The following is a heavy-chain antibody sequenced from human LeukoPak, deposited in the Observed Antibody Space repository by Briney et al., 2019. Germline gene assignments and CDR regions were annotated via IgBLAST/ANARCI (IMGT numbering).Heavy chain of an antibody. Sequence: GRSLRLSCAASGFTFSSYAMHWVRQAPGKGLEWVAFIRYDGSNKYYADSVKGRFTISRDNSKNTLYLQMNSLRAEDTAVYYCAKDFSTFHSSSPPDYWGQGTLVTVSS. D-gene: IGHD6-13*01. CDR2: IRYDGSNK. V-gene: IGHV3-30*02. J-gene: IGHJ4*02. CDR1: GFTFSSYA. CDR3: AKDFSTFHSSSPPDY.